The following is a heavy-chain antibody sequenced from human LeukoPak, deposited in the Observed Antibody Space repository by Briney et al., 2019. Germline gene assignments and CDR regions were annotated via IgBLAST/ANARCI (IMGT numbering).Heavy chain of an antibody. J-gene: IGHJ6*02. D-gene: IGHD3-16*01. Sequence: GGSLRLSCAASEFTFSSYSMNWARQAPGKGLEWVASINHNGNVNYYVDSVKGRFTISRDNAKNSLYLQMSNLRAEDTAVYFCARGGGLDVWGQGATVTVSS. CDR2: INHNGNVN. V-gene: IGHV3-7*03. CDR1: EFTFSSYS. CDR3: ARGGGLDV.